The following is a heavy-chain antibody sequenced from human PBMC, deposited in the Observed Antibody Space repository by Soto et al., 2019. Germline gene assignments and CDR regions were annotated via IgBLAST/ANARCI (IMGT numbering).Heavy chain of an antibody. Sequence: SQTLSLTCAISGDSVSSNSAAWNWIRQCPSRGLEWLGRTYYRSKWYNDYAVSVKSRITINPDTSKNQFSLQLNSVTPEDTAVYYCARAFYRGEGYSSSWASFNWFDPWGQGTLVTVSS. V-gene: IGHV6-1*01. D-gene: IGHD6-13*01. J-gene: IGHJ5*02. CDR1: GDSVSSNSAA. CDR2: TYYRSKWYN. CDR3: ARAFYRGEGYSSSWASFNWFDP.